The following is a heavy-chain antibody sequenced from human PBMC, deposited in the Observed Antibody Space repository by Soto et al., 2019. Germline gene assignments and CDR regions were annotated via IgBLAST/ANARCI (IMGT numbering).Heavy chain of an antibody. D-gene: IGHD3-22*01. CDR1: GGSISSSNW. CDR2: IYHSGST. V-gene: IGHV4-4*02. J-gene: IGHJ4*02. Sequence: SETLSLTCAVSGGSISSSNWWSWVRQPPGKGLEWIGEIYHSGSTNYNPSLKSRVTISVDKSKNQFSLKLSSVTAADTAVYYCARVHDYYDSSGPSGYWGQGTLVTVSS. CDR3: ARVHDYYDSSGPSGY.